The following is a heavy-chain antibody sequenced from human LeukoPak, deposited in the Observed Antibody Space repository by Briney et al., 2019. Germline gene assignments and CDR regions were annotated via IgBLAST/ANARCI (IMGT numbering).Heavy chain of an antibody. Sequence: ESSESLSLTCTVSGGSISSYYWSWMRQPPGKGLEWIGYIYYSGTTNYNPSLKSRVTISVDTSKNQFSLKLSSVTAADTAVYYCARGVYIAAAQYGYWGQGTLVTVSS. J-gene: IGHJ4*02. CDR3: ARGVYIAAAQYGY. D-gene: IGHD6-13*01. V-gene: IGHV4-59*01. CDR1: GGSISSYY. CDR2: IYYSGTT.